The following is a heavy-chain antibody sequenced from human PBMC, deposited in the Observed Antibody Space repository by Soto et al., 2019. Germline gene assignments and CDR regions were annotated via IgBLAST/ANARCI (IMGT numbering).Heavy chain of an antibody. D-gene: IGHD1-26*01. CDR3: ARGVGATRTVDY. J-gene: IGHJ4*02. Sequence: PSETLSLTCTVSGGSISSYYWSWIRQPPGKGLEWIGYIYYSGSTNYNPSLKSRVTISVDTSKNQFSLKLSSVTAADTAVYYCARGVGATRTVDYWGQGTLVTVSS. CDR1: GGSISSYY. V-gene: IGHV4-59*01. CDR2: IYYSGST.